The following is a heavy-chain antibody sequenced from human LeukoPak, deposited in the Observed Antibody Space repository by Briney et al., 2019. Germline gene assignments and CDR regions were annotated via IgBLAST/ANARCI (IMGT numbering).Heavy chain of an antibody. J-gene: IGHJ4*02. CDR3: ARQPGLRYFDY. D-gene: IGHD3-16*01. V-gene: IGHV5-51*01. CDR1: GYSFTSFW. Sequence: GESLKISCKGSGYSFTSFWIAWVRQMPGKGLEWMGIIYPGDSDTRYSPSFQGQVTIPADKSISTAYLQWSSLKASDTAMYYCARQPGLRYFDYWGQGTLVTVSS. CDR2: IYPGDSDT.